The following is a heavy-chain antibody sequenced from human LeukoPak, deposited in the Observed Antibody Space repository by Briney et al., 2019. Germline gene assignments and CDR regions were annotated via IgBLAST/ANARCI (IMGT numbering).Heavy chain of an antibody. CDR1: GGSISSGGYS. CDR2: IYHSGST. V-gene: IGHV4-30-2*01. J-gene: IGHJ3*02. CDR3: ARGLSDYDILTGYYKYAFDI. Sequence: SETLSLTCAVSGGSISSGGYSWSWIRQPPGKGLEWIGYIYHSGSTYYNPSLKSRVTISVDRSENQFSLKLSSVTAADTAVYYCARGLSDYDILTGYYKYAFDIWGQGTMVTVSS. D-gene: IGHD3-9*01.